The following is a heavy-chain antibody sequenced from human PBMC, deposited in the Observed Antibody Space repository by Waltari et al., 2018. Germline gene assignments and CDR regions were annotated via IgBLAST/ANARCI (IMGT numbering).Heavy chain of an antibody. V-gene: IGHV3-7*01. Sequence: ELQLVESGGDLVQPGGSLRLSFAASGFPFVSFWMDWVRQTPGKGLEGVAGIQPDGSGTYYVGSVKGRFTISRDNAKNSLYLQMNSLTAEDTAVYYCARNRGWVSFDYWGQGALVTISS. CDR2: IQPDGSGT. CDR3: ARNRGWVSFDY. CDR1: GFPFVSFW. D-gene: IGHD6-19*01. J-gene: IGHJ4*02.